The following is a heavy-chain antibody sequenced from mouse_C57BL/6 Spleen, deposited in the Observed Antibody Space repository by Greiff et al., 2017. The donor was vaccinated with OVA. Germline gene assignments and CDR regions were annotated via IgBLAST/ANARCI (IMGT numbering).Heavy chain of an antibody. CDR1: GYTFTSYW. J-gene: IGHJ4*01. CDR2: INPSNGGT. CDR3: ARSGWPHEAMDY. D-gene: IGHD2-3*01. Sequence: QVQLQQSGTELVKPGASVKLSCKASGYTFTSYWMHWVKQRPGQGLEWIGNINPSNGGTNYNEKFKSKATLTVDKSSSTAYMQLSSLTSEDSAVYYCARSGWPHEAMDYWGQGTSVTVSS. V-gene: IGHV1-53*01.